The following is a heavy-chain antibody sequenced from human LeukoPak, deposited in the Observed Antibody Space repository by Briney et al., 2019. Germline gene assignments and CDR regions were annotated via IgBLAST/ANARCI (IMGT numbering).Heavy chain of an antibody. D-gene: IGHD1-7*01. CDR1: GLSFSSYW. CDR3: ARLIGTANFDY. V-gene: IGHV3-7*01. J-gene: IGHJ4*02. CDR2: IKQDGSDK. Sequence: GGSLRLSCAGSGLSFSSYWMSWVRQAPGKGLEWVANIKQDGSDKYYVDSVKGRFTISRDNAKNSLYLQMNSLRAEGTAMYYCARLIGTANFDYWGQGTLVTVSS.